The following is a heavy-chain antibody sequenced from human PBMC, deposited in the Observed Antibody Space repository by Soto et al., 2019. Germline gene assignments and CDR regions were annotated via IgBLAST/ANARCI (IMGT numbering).Heavy chain of an antibody. D-gene: IGHD3-16*01. CDR1: GFTFSSYG. CDR3: ARDGGSYYGMDV. J-gene: IGHJ6*02. CDR2: IWYDGSNK. V-gene: IGHV3-33*01. Sequence: QVQLVESGGGVVQPGRSLRLSCAASGFTFSSYGMHWVRQAPGKGLEWVAVIWYDGSNKYYADSVKGRFTISRDNSKNTLYLQMNSLRAEDTAVYYCARDGGSYYGMDVWGQGTTVTVSS.